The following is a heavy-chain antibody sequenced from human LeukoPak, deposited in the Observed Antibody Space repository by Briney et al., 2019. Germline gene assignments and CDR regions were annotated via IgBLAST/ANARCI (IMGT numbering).Heavy chain of an antibody. V-gene: IGHV4-59*08. CDR1: GGSMTKYY. D-gene: IGHD1-26*01. Sequence: SETLSLTCTVSGGSMTKYYWNWIRQPPRRGLEWIGHIYYSGSTTYNPSLKSRVAISVDTSKNQFSLKLSSVTAADTAVYYCARQWREKYYFDYWGQGTLVTVSS. CDR3: ARQWREKYYFDY. J-gene: IGHJ4*02. CDR2: IYYSGST.